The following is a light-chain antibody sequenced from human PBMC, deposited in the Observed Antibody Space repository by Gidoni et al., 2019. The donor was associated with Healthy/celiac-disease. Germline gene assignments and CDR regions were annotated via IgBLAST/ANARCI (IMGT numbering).Light chain of an antibody. V-gene: IGLV2-23*02. Sequence: QSALTQSPSVSVSPGQSITIYCTGTSSDVRSYNLFSWYQQHPAKAPKLMIYEVSKRPSGVSNRFSGSKSGNTASLTISGLQADDEADYYCCSYAGSSTGVFGTGTKVTVL. CDR2: EVS. J-gene: IGLJ1*01. CDR1: SSDVRSYNL. CDR3: CSYAGSSTGV.